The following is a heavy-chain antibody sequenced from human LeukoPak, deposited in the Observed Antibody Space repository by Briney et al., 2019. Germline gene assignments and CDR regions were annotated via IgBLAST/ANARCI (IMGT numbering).Heavy chain of an antibody. D-gene: IGHD3-9*01. V-gene: IGHV1-2*02. CDR1: GYTFTGYY. Sequence: ASVTVSFKASGYTFTGYYMHWVRQAPGQGLEWMGWINPNSGGTNYAQKFQGRVTMTRDTSISTAYMELSRLRSDDTAVYYCARVWGYDILTGYYVGSYYMDVWGKGTTVTVSS. CDR2: INPNSGGT. CDR3: ARVWGYDILTGYYVGSYYMDV. J-gene: IGHJ6*03.